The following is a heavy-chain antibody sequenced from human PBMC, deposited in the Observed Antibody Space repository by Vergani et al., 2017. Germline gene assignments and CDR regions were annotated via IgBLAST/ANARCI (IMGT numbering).Heavy chain of an antibody. J-gene: IGHJ4*02. Sequence: QVQLQESGPGLVKSSETLSLTCSVSFDSIRNLYCNWIRQPPGKGLEWIGSIHYSENTNYNPSLKTRVTISVDTSKNQFSLKLSSVTAADTAVYYCARGHGYCSSTSCYGIAVAGGVWWGQGTLVTVSS. CDR1: FDSIRNLY. V-gene: IGHV4-59*08. CDR2: IHYSENT. CDR3: ARGHGYCSSTSCYGIAVAGGVW. D-gene: IGHD2-2*01.